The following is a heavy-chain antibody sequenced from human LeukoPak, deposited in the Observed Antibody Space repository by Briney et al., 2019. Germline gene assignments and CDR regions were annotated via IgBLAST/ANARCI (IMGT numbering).Heavy chain of an antibody. CDR1: GGSISSADNS. D-gene: IGHD2-15*01. J-gene: IGHJ3*02. V-gene: IGHV4-30-2*01. CDR2: IYHSGRP. Sequence: SEILSLTCAVSGGSISSADNSWSWIRQPPGKGLEWIGYIYHSGRPYYNPSLKSRVTISVDRSKSQFSLRLSSVTAADTAVYYCASGGGSCPLDTFDIWGQGTMVTVSS. CDR3: ASGGGSCPLDTFDI.